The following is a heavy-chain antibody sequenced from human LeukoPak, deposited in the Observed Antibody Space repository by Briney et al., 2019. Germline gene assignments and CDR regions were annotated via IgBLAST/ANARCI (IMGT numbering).Heavy chain of an antibody. J-gene: IGHJ4*02. CDR3: ARDQGHRGANWAC. CDR1: GGSISSSSYY. D-gene: IGHD4/OR15-4a*01. Sequence: PSETLSHTCTVSGGSISSSSYYWGWIRQPPGKGLEWIGSIYYSGSTYYNPSLKSRVTISVDTSKNQFSLKLSSVTAADTAVYYCARDQGHRGANWACWGQGTLVTVSS. CDR2: IYYSGST. V-gene: IGHV4-39*07.